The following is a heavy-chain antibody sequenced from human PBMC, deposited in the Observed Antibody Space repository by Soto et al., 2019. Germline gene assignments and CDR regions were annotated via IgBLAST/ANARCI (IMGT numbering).Heavy chain of an antibody. CDR3: ARDVWFAELAFDI. CDR1: GYNFISHG. Sequence: QVQLVQSGAEVKKPGASVKVSCKASGYNFISHGINWVRQAPGQGLEWMGSISANNRNTNYAEKFQGRVTVTTDSSTNTAYMELRSLRSDDTALYFCARDVWFAELAFDIWVQGTMLIVSS. V-gene: IGHV1-18*01. D-gene: IGHD3-10*01. CDR2: ISANNRNT. J-gene: IGHJ3*02.